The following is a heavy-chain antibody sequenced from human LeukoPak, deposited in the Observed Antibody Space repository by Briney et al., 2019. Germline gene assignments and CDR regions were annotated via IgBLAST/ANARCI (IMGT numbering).Heavy chain of an antibody. CDR3: ARENPPLLWFGSENNWFHP. CDR1: GFTFSSYE. J-gene: IGHJ5*02. CDR2: ISSSGSTI. D-gene: IGHD3-10*01. V-gene: IGHV3-48*03. Sequence: GGSLRLSCAASGFTFSSYEMHWVRQAPGKGLEWVSYISSSGSTIYYADSVKGRFTISRDNAKNTLYLQMNSLRAEDTAVYYCARENPPLLWFGSENNWFHPWGQGTLVTVSS.